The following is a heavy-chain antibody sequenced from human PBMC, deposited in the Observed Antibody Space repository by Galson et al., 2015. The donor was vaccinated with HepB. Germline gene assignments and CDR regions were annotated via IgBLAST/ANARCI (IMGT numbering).Heavy chain of an antibody. CDR2: IIPILGIA. CDR3: ARETSGASNSIAAAGFDP. CDR1: GGTFSSYT. V-gene: IGHV1-69*04. Sequence: SVKVSCKASGGTFSSYTISWVRQAPGQGLEWMGRIIPILGIANYAQKFQGRVTITADKSTSTAYMELSSLRSEDTAVYYCARETSGASNSIAAAGFDPWGQGTLVTVSS. J-gene: IGHJ5*02. D-gene: IGHD6-13*01.